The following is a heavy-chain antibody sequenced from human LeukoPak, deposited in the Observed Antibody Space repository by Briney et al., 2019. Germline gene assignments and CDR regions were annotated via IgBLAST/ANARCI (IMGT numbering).Heavy chain of an antibody. Sequence: GGSLRLSCAASGFTVSSNYMSWVRQAPGKGLEWVSVIYSGGSTYYADSVKGRFTISRDNSKNTLYLQMNSLRAEDTAVYYCAKIPLLFPPIFGLRDDYWGQRTLVTVSS. CDR3: AKIPLLFPPIFGLRDDY. CDR2: IYSGGST. J-gene: IGHJ4*02. D-gene: IGHD3/OR15-3a*01. V-gene: IGHV3-53*01. CDR1: GFTVSSNY.